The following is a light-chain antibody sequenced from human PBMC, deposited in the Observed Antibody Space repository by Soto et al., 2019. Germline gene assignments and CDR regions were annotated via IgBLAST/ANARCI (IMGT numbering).Light chain of an antibody. Sequence: QSVLTQPPSVSGAPGQRVTISCTGSSSNIGAGYDVHWYQQLPGTAPKLLIYGNSNRPSGVPDRFSGSKSGTSASLAITGLQAEDEADYYCQSYDSSLSGHVVFGGGTQMPVL. CDR3: QSYDSSLSGHVV. V-gene: IGLV1-40*01. J-gene: IGLJ2*01. CDR2: GNS. CDR1: SSNIGAGYD.